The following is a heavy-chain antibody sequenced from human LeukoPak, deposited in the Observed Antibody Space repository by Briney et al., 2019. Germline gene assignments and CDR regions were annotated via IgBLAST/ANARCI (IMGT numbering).Heavy chain of an antibody. CDR2: ISYDGSNK. D-gene: IGHD1-20*01. Sequence: GGSLRLSCAASGFTFSSYAMHWVRQAPGKGLEWVAVISYDGSNKYYADSMKGRFTISRDNSKNTLYLQMNSLRAEDTAVYYCARDRKGITGTWGQGTLVTVSS. CDR1: GFTFSSYA. CDR3: ARDRKGITGT. J-gene: IGHJ4*02. V-gene: IGHV3-30-3*01.